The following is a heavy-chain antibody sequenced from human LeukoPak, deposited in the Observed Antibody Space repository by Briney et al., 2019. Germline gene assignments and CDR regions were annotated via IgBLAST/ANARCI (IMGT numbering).Heavy chain of an antibody. Sequence: GSSVKVSCKASGGTFSSYAISWVRQAPGQGLEWMGWINPNSGGTNYAQKFQGRVTMTRDTSISTAYMELSRLRSDDTAVYYCASSGSSGFYYFDYWGQGTLVTVSS. V-gene: IGHV1-2*02. CDR2: INPNSGGT. D-gene: IGHD3-22*01. J-gene: IGHJ4*02. CDR3: ASSGSSGFYYFDY. CDR1: GGTFSSYA.